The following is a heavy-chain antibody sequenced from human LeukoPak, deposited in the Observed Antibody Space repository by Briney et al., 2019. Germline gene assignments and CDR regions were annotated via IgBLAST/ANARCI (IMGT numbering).Heavy chain of an antibody. CDR1: RYTHEDYD. D-gene: IGHD6-19*01. CDR3: ARAPTAYSSGWYVDY. Sequence: PGGSLRLSCAAWRYTHEDYDTRWVRQAPGKGLEWVTSINWNDDSTGYADSVKGRFTSSRDNAKNSLYLQMNSLRAEDTALYYCARAPTAYSSGWYVDYWGQGTLVTVSS. CDR2: INWNDDST. V-gene: IGHV3-20*04. J-gene: IGHJ4*02.